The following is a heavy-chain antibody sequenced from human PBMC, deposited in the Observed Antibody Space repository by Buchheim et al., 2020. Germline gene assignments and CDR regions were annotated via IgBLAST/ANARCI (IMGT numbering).Heavy chain of an antibody. CDR3: ARGRLLRRYCSGGSCADNDY. V-gene: IGHV4-34*01. D-gene: IGHD2-15*01. CDR2: INHSGST. CDR1: GGSFSGYY. Sequence: QVQLQQWGAGLLKPSETLSLTCAVYGGSFSGYYWSWIRQPPGKGLEWIGEINHSGSTNYNPSLKIRVTITVATSKNQFPLKLSSVTAADTAVYYCARGRLLRRYCSGGSCADNDYWGQGTL. J-gene: IGHJ4*02.